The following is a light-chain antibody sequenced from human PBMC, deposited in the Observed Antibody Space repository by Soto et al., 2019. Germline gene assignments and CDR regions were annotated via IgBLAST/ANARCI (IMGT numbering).Light chain of an antibody. CDR1: QSVLYSSNNKNY. V-gene: IGKV4-1*01. CDR3: QQYYSTPPYT. J-gene: IGKJ2*01. Sequence: DIVMTQSPDSLAVPLGERATINCKSSQSVLYSSNNKNYLAWYQKKAGQPPKLLIYWASTRESGVPDRFSGSGSGTDLTLTISSLQAEDVAVYYCQQYYSTPPYTFGQGTKLEIK. CDR2: WAS.